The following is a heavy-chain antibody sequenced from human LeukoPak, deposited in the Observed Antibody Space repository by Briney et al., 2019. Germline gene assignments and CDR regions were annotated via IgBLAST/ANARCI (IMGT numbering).Heavy chain of an antibody. CDR2: ISGSGGST. V-gene: IGHV3-23*01. D-gene: IGHD2-2*02. CDR1: GFTVSSYA. J-gene: IGHJ4*02. Sequence: PGGSLTLTCAASGFTVSSYAMSWLRQAPGKGLEWVSAISGSGGSTYYEDSVKGRFTIYRDNSKNTLYLQMNSLRAEDTAVYYCAKDSEVVPAAILAAWGQGTLVTVSS. CDR3: AKDSEVVPAAILAA.